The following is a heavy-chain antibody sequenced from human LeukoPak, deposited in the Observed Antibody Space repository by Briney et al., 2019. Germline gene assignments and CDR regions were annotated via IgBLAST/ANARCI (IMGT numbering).Heavy chain of an antibody. V-gene: IGHV3-64*01. D-gene: IGHD1-26*01. CDR3: AKPLSG. Sequence: GGSLRLSCAASGFTFSSYAMHWVRQAPGKGLEYVSAISSNGGSTYYANSVKGRFTISRDNSKNTLYLQMGSLRAEDMAVYYCAKPLSGWGQGTLVTVSS. CDR1: GFTFSSYA. J-gene: IGHJ4*02. CDR2: ISSNGGST.